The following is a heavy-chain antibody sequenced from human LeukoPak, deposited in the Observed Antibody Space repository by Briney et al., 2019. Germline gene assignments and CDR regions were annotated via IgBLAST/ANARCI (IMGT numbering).Heavy chain of an antibody. CDR1: GFPFSSYP. Sequence: GGPRSLPCEASGFPFSSYPRHGAPRAPGRGRGGVEFYSYDGSNKYYADSVKGRFTISRDTSKNTLYLQMNILRAEDTAVYSCARAFYRFGVVTGWFDPWGQGTLVTVSS. J-gene: IGHJ5*02. CDR2: YSYDGSNK. CDR3: ARAFYRFGVVTGWFDP. D-gene: IGHD3-3*01. V-gene: IGHV3-30*16.